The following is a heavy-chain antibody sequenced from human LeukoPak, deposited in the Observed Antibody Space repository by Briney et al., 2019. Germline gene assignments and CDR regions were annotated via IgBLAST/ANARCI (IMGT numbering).Heavy chain of an antibody. J-gene: IGHJ4*02. CDR3: ARDYYYDSSGSEPFDY. Sequence: PGGSLRLSRAASGFTFSSYSMNWVRQAPGKGLEWVSSISSSSSYIYYADSVKGRFTISRDNAKNSLYLQMNSLRAEDTAVYYCARDYYYDSSGSEPFDYWGQGTLVTVSS. CDR2: ISSSSSYI. CDR1: GFTFSSYS. V-gene: IGHV3-21*01. D-gene: IGHD3-22*01.